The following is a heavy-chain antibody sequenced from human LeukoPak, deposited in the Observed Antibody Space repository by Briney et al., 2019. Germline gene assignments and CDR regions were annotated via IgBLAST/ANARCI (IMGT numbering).Heavy chain of an antibody. Sequence: PGGSLRLSCAASGFTFSYYTMHWVRQAPGKGLGWVAVISYDGSNKYYADSVKGRFTISRDNSKNTLYLQMNSLRAEDTAVYYCARDGGGYYGMDVWGQGTTVTVSS. V-gene: IGHV3-30-3*01. CDR3: ARDGGGYYGMDV. J-gene: IGHJ6*02. D-gene: IGHD3-16*01. CDR2: ISYDGSNK. CDR1: GFTFSYYT.